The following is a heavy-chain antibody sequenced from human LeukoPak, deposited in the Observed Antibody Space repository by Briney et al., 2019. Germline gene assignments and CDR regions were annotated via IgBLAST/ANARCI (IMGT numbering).Heavy chain of an antibody. CDR3: ARNSGYDLPFDY. Sequence: PGGSLRLSCAASGFTVSSNYMTWVRQAPGKGLEWVSVIYSGGSTYYADSVKGRFTISRDNSKNTLSLQMNSLRAEDTAVYYCARNSGYDLPFDYWGQGTLVTVSS. D-gene: IGHD5-12*01. V-gene: IGHV3-53*01. CDR1: GFTVSSNY. CDR2: IYSGGST. J-gene: IGHJ4*02.